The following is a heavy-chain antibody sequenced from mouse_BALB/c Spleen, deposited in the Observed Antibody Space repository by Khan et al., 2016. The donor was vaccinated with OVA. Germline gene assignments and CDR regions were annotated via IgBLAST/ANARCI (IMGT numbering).Heavy chain of an antibody. CDR2: ISCYNGAP. Sequence: LVKTGSSVKISCKASGYSFTGYYIHWVKQNHGKSLECIGYISCYNGAPTYNQKFKGRATFTVDTSSSTAYMQFNSLTSEDSAVYYCARGRGSPFAYWGQGTLVTVSA. CDR3: ARGRGSPFAY. CDR1: GYSFTGYY. D-gene: IGHD1-1*02. J-gene: IGHJ3*01. V-gene: IGHV1S34*01.